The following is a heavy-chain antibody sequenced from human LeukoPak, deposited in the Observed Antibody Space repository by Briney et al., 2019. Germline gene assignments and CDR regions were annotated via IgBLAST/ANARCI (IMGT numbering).Heavy chain of an antibody. Sequence: PGGSLRLSCAASGFTFSSYAMSWVRQAPGKGLEWVSSISSSSIYIYYADSVKGRFTISRDNAKNSLYLQMNSLRAEDTAVYYCARDPPVYCSGGSCYSDAFDIWGQGTMVTVSS. CDR3: ARDPPVYCSGGSCYSDAFDI. CDR2: ISSSSIYI. V-gene: IGHV3-21*01. D-gene: IGHD2-15*01. CDR1: GFTFSSYA. J-gene: IGHJ3*02.